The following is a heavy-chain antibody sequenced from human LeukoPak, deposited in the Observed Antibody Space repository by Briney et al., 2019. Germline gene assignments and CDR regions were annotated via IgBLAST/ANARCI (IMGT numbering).Heavy chain of an antibody. CDR1: GYTFTGYY. Sequence: ASVKVSCKASGYTFTGYYMHWVRQAPGQGLEWMGWINPNSGGTNYAQKFQGRVTMTRDASISTAYMELSRLRSDDTAVYYCARDVLGANFGTEYWGQGTLVTVSS. CDR2: INPNSGGT. J-gene: IGHJ4*02. V-gene: IGHV1-2*02. D-gene: IGHD1-26*01. CDR3: ARDVLGANFGTEY.